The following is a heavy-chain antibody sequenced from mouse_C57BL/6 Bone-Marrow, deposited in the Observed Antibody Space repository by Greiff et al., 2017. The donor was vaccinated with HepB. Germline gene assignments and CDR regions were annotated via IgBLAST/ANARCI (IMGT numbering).Heavy chain of an antibody. J-gene: IGHJ1*03. D-gene: IGHD1-1*01. CDR1: GYTFTDYY. CDR2: INPYNGGT. V-gene: IGHV1-19*01. Sequence: EVQLQQSGPVLVKPGASVKMSCKASGYTFTDYYMNWVKQSHGKSLEWIGVINPYNGGTSYNQKCKGKATLTVDKSSSTAYMELNSLTSEDSAVYYCARAAHYGSSYPRWYFDVWGTGTTVTVSS. CDR3: ARAAHYGSSYPRWYFDV.